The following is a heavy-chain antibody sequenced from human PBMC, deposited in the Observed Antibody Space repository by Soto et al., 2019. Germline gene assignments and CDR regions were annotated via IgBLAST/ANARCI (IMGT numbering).Heavy chain of an antibody. D-gene: IGHD6-19*01. J-gene: IGHJ4*02. Sequence: QVQLQQWGAGLLKPSETLSLTCAVYGGSFSGYYWSWIRQPPGKGLEWIGEINHGGSTTYNTSLKSRLTISVDTSKNHFSLKLSSVPAADTAVYYCARGSIAVAGAPFDYWGQGTLVTVSS. CDR2: INHGGST. CDR1: GGSFSGYY. V-gene: IGHV4-34*01. CDR3: ARGSIAVAGAPFDY.